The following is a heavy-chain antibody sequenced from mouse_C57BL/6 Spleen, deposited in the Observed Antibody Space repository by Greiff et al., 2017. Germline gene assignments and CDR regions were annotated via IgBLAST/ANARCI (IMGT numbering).Heavy chain of an antibody. J-gene: IGHJ4*01. CDR2: ISSGSSTI. CDR3: ARIYYYGDYAMDY. V-gene: IGHV5-17*01. CDR1: GFTFSDYG. D-gene: IGHD1-1*01. Sequence: EVKVEESGGGLVKPGGSLKLSCAASGFTFSDYGMHWVRQAPEKGLEWVAYISSGSSTIYYADTVKGRFTISRDNAKNTLFLQMTSLRSEDTAMYYCARIYYYGDYAMDYWGQGTSVTVSS.